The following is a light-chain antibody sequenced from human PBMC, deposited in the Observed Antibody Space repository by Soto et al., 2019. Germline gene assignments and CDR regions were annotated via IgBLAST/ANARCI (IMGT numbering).Light chain of an antibody. V-gene: IGLV2-14*01. CDR1: SSDLGGSNY. CDR3: SSDTSSGTYV. Sequence: QSALTQPASVSGSPGQSVTISCTGTSSDLGGSNYVSWYQQHPGKAPKLMIFEGTNRPAGVSHRFCGSNSGNTASLTISGHQAEEEADYYCSSDTSSGTYVFGTGTKLTVL. CDR2: EGT. J-gene: IGLJ1*01.